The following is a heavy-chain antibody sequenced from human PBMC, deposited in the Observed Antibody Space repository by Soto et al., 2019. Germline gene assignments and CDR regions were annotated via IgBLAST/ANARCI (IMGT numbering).Heavy chain of an antibody. Sequence: GGLTVTWVPSGFSSNSYAMNWVRQAPGKGLEWVSTISGSFGSTYYADSVQGRFTVSRDNSKNTLYLQMNSLRAADTAVYYCASRCATVLSLTYWGPGTQFAVSS. J-gene: IGHJ1*01. V-gene: IGHV3-23*01. CDR2: ISGSFGST. CDR1: GFSSNSYA. D-gene: IGHD4-17*01. CDR3: ASRCATVLSLTY.